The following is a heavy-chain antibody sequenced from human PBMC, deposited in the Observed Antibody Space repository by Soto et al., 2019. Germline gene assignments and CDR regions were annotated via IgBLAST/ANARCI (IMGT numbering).Heavy chain of an antibody. CDR3: ARAVGNYGSASVPGNWFDP. D-gene: IGHD3-10*01. V-gene: IGHV1-69*01. CDR2: IIPIFGTA. J-gene: IGHJ5*02. CDR1: GGTFSSYA. Sequence: QVQLVQSGAEVKKPGSSVKVSCKASGGTFSSYAISWVRQAPGQGLEWMGGIIPIFGTANYAQKFQGRVTITADEYTSTAYMELSSLRSEDTAVYYCARAVGNYGSASVPGNWFDPWGQGTLVTVSS.